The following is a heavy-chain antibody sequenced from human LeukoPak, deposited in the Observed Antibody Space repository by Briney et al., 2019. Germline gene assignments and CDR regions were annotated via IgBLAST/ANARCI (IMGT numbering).Heavy chain of an antibody. J-gene: IGHJ4*02. Sequence: ASVTVSCKASGGTFSSYAISWVRQAPGQGLEWMGIINPSGGSTSYAQKFQGRVTMTRDTSTSTVYMELSSLRSEDTAVYYCARAPYSGFDYWGQGTLVTVSS. CDR1: GGTFSSYA. CDR2: INPSGGST. V-gene: IGHV1-46*01. D-gene: IGHD3-10*01. CDR3: ARAPYSGFDY.